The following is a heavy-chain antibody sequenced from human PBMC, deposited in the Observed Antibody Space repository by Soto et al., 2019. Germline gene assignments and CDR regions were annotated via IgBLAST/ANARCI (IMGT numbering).Heavy chain of an antibody. CDR3: AKDLFGPIAVAGPCDY. CDR1: GFTFSSYG. V-gene: IGHV3-30*18. Sequence: RLSCAASGFTFSSYGMHWVRQAPGKGLEWVAVISYDGSNKYYADSVKGRFTISRDNSKNTLYLQMNSLRAEDTAVYYCAKDLFGPIAVAGPCDYWGQGTLVTVSS. J-gene: IGHJ4*02. D-gene: IGHD6-19*01. CDR2: ISYDGSNK.